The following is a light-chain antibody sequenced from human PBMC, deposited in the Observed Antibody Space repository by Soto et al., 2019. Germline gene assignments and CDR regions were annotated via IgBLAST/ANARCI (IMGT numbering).Light chain of an antibody. V-gene: IGKV1-39*01. J-gene: IGKJ3*01. CDR2: AAS. CDR1: QSISSY. Sequence: DIQMTQSPSSLSASVGDRVTITCRASQSISSYLNWYQQKPGKAPKFLICAASSLQSGVPSRFSGSGSGTDFTLTISSLQPEDFATYYCQQSYNTPLTFGPGTKVVS. CDR3: QQSYNTPLT.